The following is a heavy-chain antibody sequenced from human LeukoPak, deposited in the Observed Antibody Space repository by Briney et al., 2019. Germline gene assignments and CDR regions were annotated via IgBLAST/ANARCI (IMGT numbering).Heavy chain of an antibody. Sequence: SETLSLTCTVSGGSISTYYWSWIRQPPGKGLDWIGYVYYSGATNYNPSLKSRVPISLHTTKNQFSPRLTSVTAADTAVYYCARRVAVTGIYCFDHWGQGTPVTVS. CDR2: VYYSGAT. CDR3: ARRVAVTGIYCFDH. V-gene: IGHV4-59*08. J-gene: IGHJ4*02. CDR1: GGSISTYY. D-gene: IGHD6-19*01.